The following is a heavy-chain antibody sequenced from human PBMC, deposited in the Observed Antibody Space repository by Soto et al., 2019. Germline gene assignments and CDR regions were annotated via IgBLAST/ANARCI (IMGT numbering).Heavy chain of an antibody. CDR3: AKSEGRVVIAKSFDY. Sequence: GGSLRLSCAASGFTFSRYAMHWVRQAPGKGLEWVAVISYDESNQYYADSVKGRFTISRDNSKNTLYLQMNSLRAEDTAVYYCAKSEGRVVIAKSFDYWGQGARVTVSS. D-gene: IGHD2-21*01. CDR1: GFTFSRYA. CDR2: ISYDESNQ. V-gene: IGHV3-30*18. J-gene: IGHJ4*02.